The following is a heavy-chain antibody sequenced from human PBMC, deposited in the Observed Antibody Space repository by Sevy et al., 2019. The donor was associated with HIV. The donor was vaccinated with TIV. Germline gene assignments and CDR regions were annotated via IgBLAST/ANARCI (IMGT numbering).Heavy chain of an antibody. J-gene: IGHJ4*02. CDR2: IKSKTDPRTT. Sequence: GGSLRLSCAGSGITISIAWMSWVRQVPGKGLEWVGRIKSKTDPRTTDYAAPVKGRFTISRDDSKSTLYLQMNSLKTEDTAVYYCTTEYPSGPFDHWGLGTLVTVSS. CDR3: TTEYPSGPFDH. V-gene: IGHV3-15*01. CDR1: GITISIAW.